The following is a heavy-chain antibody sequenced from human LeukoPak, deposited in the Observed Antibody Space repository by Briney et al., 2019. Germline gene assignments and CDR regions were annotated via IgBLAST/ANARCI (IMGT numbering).Heavy chain of an antibody. CDR2: VSGHNGDT. J-gene: IGHJ5*02. V-gene: IGHV1-18*01. Sequence: ASVKVSCKASGYTFTSYGVTWVRQAPGQGLEWMGWVSGHNGDTDYAQKLQGRVTMTIVTSTSTAYMELRNLISDDTAVYFCAGDRHSGYSSVWYDHWGQGTLVTVSS. CDR3: AGDRHSGYSSVWYDH. D-gene: IGHD6-25*01. CDR1: GYTFTSYG.